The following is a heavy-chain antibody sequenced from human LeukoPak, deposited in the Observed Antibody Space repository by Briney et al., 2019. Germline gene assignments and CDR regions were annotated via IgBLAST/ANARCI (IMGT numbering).Heavy chain of an antibody. D-gene: IGHD4-23*01. CDR2: IYYSGST. CDR3: ARHYGGNSFDY. Sequence: SETLSLTCTVSGGSISSYYWSWIRQPPGKGLEWIGYIYYSGSTNYNPSLKSRVTISVDTSKNQLSLKLSSVTAADTAVYYCARHYGGNSFDYWGQGTLVTVSS. CDR1: GGSISSYY. V-gene: IGHV4-59*08. J-gene: IGHJ4*02.